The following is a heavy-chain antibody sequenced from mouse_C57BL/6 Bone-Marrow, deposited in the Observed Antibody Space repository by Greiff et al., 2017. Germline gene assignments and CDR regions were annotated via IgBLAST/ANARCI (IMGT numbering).Heavy chain of an antibody. Sequence: QVQLQQSGPELVKPGASVKISCKASGYAFSSSWMNWVKQRPGKGLEWIGRIYPGDGGTNYNGKFKGKATLTADKSSSTAYMQLSSLTSEDSAVYFCARSGNYYGSSYFYWYVDVWGTGTTVTVSS. CDR2: IYPGDGGT. CDR3: ARSGNYYGSSYFYWYVDV. J-gene: IGHJ1*03. D-gene: IGHD1-1*01. V-gene: IGHV1-82*01. CDR1: GYAFSSSW.